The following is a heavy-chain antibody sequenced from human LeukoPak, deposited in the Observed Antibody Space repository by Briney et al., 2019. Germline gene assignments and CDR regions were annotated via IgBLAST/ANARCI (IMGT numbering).Heavy chain of an antibody. CDR1: GFSVSNTY. Sequence: GGSLRLSCAASGFSVSNTYITWFRQAPGKGLEWVSTISGSGGSTYYADSVKGRFTISRDNSKNTLYLQMNSLRAEDTAVYYCAEASSNTSCYCCGWGQGTLVT. CDR2: ISGSGGST. J-gene: IGHJ4*02. D-gene: IGHD2-2*01. CDR3: AEASSNTSCYCCG. V-gene: IGHV3-23*01.